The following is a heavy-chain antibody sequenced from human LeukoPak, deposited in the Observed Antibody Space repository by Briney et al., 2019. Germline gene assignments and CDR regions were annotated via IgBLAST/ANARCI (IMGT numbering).Heavy chain of an antibody. V-gene: IGHV4-31*03. CDR1: GGSISSGGYY. Sequence: SETLSLTCTVSGGSISSGGYYWSWIRQHPGKGLEWIGYIYYSGSTYYNPSLKSRVTISVDTSKNQFSPKLSSVTAADTAVYYCARALYGDYGIFDYWGQGTLVTVSS. J-gene: IGHJ4*02. D-gene: IGHD4-17*01. CDR3: ARALYGDYGIFDY. CDR2: IYYSGST.